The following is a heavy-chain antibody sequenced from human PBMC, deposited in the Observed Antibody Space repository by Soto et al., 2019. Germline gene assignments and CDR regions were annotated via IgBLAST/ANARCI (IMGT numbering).Heavy chain of an antibody. V-gene: IGHV1-2*02. D-gene: IGHD7-27*01. J-gene: IGHJ3*02. CDR2: IKPNSGDT. Sequence: ASVKVSCKASGYIFTGYFIHWVRQAPGQGLEWMGWIKPNSGDTNYSQKFQGRVTMTRDTSINTAYMQLSRLTSDHTAVYYCARWGSGAHALDIWCQGTVVTVSS. CDR1: GYIFTGYF. CDR3: ARWGSGAHALDI.